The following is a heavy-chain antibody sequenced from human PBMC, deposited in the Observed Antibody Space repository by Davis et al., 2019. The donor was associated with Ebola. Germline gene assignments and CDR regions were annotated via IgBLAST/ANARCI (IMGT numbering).Heavy chain of an antibody. CDR1: GGSFNGYY. J-gene: IGHJ6*02. CDR3: ARVRRWTTVTNYYYYGMDV. D-gene: IGHD4-11*01. CDR2: LADSGST. V-gene: IGHV4-59*01. Sequence: SETLSLTCAVYGGSFNGYYWGWSRQRPGKGLERIRYLADSGSTNYNPSLKTRVTISVDTSKNQFSLKLSSVTAADTAVYYCARVRRWTTVTNYYYYGMDVWGQGTTVTVSS.